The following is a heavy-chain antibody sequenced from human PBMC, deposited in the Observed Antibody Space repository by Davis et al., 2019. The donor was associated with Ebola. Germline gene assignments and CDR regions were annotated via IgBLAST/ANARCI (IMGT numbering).Heavy chain of an antibody. CDR3: ARGRYDDYYFDY. CDR2: INHSGST. CDR1: GFTFSNYW. V-gene: IGHV4-34*01. J-gene: IGHJ4*02. D-gene: IGHD4-17*01. Sequence: ESLKISCAASGFTFSNYWMSWVRQAPGKGLEWIGEINHSGSTNYNPSLKSRVTISVDTSKNQFSLKLSSVTAADTAVYYCARGRYDDYYFDYWGQGTLVTVSS.